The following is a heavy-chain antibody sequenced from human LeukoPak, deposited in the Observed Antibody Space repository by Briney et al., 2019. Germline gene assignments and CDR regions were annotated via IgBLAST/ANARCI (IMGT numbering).Heavy chain of an antibody. D-gene: IGHD3-22*01. J-gene: IGHJ4*02. V-gene: IGHV3-33*01. CDR2: LWNDGTNK. CDR1: EFIFSSYG. Sequence: GRSLRLSCAASEFIFSSYGMHWVRQAPGKGLEWVASLWNDGTNKYHADSVKGRFTISRDNSQSTLYLQMNSLRAEDTAVYYCARARNNYDSSGYSALDYWGQGTLVTVSS. CDR3: ARARNNYDSSGYSALDY.